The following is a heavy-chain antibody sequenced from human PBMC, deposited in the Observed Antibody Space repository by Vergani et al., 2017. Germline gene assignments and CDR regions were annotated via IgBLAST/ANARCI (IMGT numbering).Heavy chain of an antibody. CDR1: GGSISSGDYY. V-gene: IGHV4-30-4*08. CDR3: ARGVLRYFDWLCDYFDD. CDR2: IYYSGST. J-gene: IGHJ4*02. D-gene: IGHD3-9*01. Sequence: QVQLQESGPGLVKPSQTLSLTCTVPGGSISSGDYYWSWIRQPPGKGLEWIGYIYYSGSTYYNPSLKSRVSISVDTSKNQFSLKLSSVTAADTAVYYCARGVLRYFDWLCDYFDDWGQGTLVTVSS.